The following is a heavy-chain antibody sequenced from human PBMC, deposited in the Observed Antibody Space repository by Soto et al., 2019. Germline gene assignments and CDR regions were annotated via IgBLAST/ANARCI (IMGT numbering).Heavy chain of an antibody. CDR2: INPSGGST. CDR3: ARDFGGAVVAATPHWYFDL. J-gene: IGHJ2*01. CDR1: GYTFTSYY. D-gene: IGHD2-15*01. Sequence: ASVKVSCKASGYTFTSYYMHWVRQAPGQGLEWMGIINPSGGSTSYAQKFQGRVTMTRDTSTSTVYMELSSLRSEDTAVYYCARDFGGAVVAATPHWYFDLWGRGTLVTVPS. V-gene: IGHV1-46*03.